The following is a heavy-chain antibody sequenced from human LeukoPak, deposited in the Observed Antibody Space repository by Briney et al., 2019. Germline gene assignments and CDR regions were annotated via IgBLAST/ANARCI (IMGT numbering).Heavy chain of an antibody. CDR1: GGSISSGGYY. Sequence: TSETLSLTCTVSGGSISSGGYYWSWIRQHPGKGLEWIGYIYYSGSTYYNPSLKSRVTVSVDTSKNQFSLKLSSVTAADTAVYYCARSHNVYFDYWGQGTLLTV. CDR2: IYYSGST. V-gene: IGHV4-31*03. CDR3: ARSHNVYFDY. J-gene: IGHJ4*02. D-gene: IGHD5-24*01.